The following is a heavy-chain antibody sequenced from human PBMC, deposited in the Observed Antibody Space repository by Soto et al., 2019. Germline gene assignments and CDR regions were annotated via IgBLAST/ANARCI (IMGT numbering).Heavy chain of an antibody. J-gene: IGHJ4*02. V-gene: IGHV3-33*01. Sequence: GGSLRLSCAASGFTFSSYGMHWVRQAPGKGLEWVAVIWYDGSNKYYADSVKGRFTISRDNSKNTLYLQMNSLRAEDTAVYYCARAQRYSSSSRGGFDYWGQGTLVTVSS. CDR1: GFTFSSYG. CDR3: ARAQRYSSSSRGGFDY. CDR2: IWYDGSNK. D-gene: IGHD6-6*01.